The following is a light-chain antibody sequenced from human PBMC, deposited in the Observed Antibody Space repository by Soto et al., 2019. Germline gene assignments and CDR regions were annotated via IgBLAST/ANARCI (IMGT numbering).Light chain of an antibody. CDR3: PQHVSSPRT. J-gene: IGKJ1*01. V-gene: IGKV3-20*01. CDR2: GAF. CDR1: QSVSSNY. Sequence: LAKAPCRVCLYTGGRATFSCRASQSVSSNYLAWYQQKPGQAPRLLIYGAFKRATGIPDRFSGSGSGTDFTLTICRMEPEDLPAYCCPQHVSSPRTFAHGTKVDIK.